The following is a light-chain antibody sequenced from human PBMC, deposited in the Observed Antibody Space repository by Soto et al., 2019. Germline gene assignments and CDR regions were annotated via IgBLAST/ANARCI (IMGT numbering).Light chain of an antibody. V-gene: IGLV1-40*01. CDR3: QSYDSSLSAVV. CDR1: SSNIGAGYD. J-gene: IGLJ2*01. CDR2: GNS. Sequence: LTQPPSVSGAPGQRVTISCTGSSSNIGAGYDVHWYQQLPGTAPKLLIYGNSNRPSGVPDRFSGSKSGTSASLAITGLQAEDEADYYCQSYDSSLSAVVFGGGTQLTVL.